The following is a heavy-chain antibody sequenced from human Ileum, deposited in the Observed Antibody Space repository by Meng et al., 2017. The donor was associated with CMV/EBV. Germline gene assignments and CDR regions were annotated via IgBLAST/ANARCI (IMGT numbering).Heavy chain of an antibody. D-gene: IGHD2-2*02. J-gene: IGHJ6*02. CDR2: IRNSGSNT. V-gene: IGHV3-23*01. CDR1: GFTFHSYA. Sequence: GESLKIFCAASGFTFHSYAMTWVRQAPGKGLEWVSSIRNSGSNTYYADSVKGRFTISRDNSKNTLYLQMNSLRAEDTAVYYCARDVPDIVVVPADIRVGISHYYYGMDVWGQGTTVTVSS. CDR3: ARDVPDIVVVPADIRVGISHYYYGMDV.